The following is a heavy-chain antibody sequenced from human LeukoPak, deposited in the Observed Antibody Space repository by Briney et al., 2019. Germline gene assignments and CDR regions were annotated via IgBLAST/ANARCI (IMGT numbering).Heavy chain of an antibody. J-gene: IGHJ5*02. CDR3: AKKVLLGSGKPGSDP. Sequence: GASVKVSCKASGYTFTSYDINWVRQASGQGLEWMGWMNPNSGNTASAQKFQGRVTMTTNTSISPAYMELTGLRSEDTAMYFCAKKVLLGSGKPGSDPWGKGTLFTVSS. D-gene: IGHD2-8*02. V-gene: IGHV1-8*01. CDR2: MNPNSGNT. CDR1: GYTFTSYD.